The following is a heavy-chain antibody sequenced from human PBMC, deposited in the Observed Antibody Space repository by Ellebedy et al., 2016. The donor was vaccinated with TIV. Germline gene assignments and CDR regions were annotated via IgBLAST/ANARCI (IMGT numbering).Heavy chain of an antibody. D-gene: IGHD5-24*01. J-gene: IGHJ3*02. CDR3: ANGAYDI. Sequence: GESLKISCEASGFTFSNYWMNWVRQAPGKGLEWISYISSSGTTIYYADSVKGRFTISRDNAKISLYLQMNSLTAADTAVYYCANGAYDIWGQGTMVTVSS. V-gene: IGHV3-48*04. CDR2: ISSSGTTI. CDR1: GFTFSNYW.